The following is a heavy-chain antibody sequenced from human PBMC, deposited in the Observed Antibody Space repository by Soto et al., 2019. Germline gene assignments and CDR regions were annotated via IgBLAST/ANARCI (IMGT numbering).Heavy chain of an antibody. V-gene: IGHV6-1*01. CDR1: GDSVSSNSAA. CDR2: TYYRSKWYN. CDR3: ARVGIVVVPAVRYYGLDV. D-gene: IGHD2-2*01. J-gene: IGHJ6*02. Sequence: SQTLSLTCAISGDSVSSNSAAWNWIRQSPSRGLEWLGRTYYRSKWYNDYAVSVKSRITINPDTSKNQFSLQLNSVTPEDTAVYYCARVGIVVVPAVRYYGLDVWGQGTTVTVSS.